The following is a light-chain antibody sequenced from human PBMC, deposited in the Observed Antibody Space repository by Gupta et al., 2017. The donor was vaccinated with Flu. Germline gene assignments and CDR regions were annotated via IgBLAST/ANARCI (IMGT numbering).Light chain of an antibody. CDR1: QTRLASDNKND. J-gene: IGKJ1*01. Sequence: DIVVTQSQYSLAVSLGERATITCRSDQTRLASDNKNDLAWYQQKPGQPPKLLISSASTRESGVPDRFSGSGSGTDFILTITSRQPEDVAVYYCQQYLKIPNTFGQGTKVEIK. CDR3: QQYLKIPNT. CDR2: SAS. V-gene: IGKV4-1*01.